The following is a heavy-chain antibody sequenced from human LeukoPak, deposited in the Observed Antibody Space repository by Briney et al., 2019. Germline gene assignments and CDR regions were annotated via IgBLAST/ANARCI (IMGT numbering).Heavy chain of an antibody. J-gene: IGHJ4*02. D-gene: IGHD3-10*01. CDR3: ARGKRYYYGSGRYPYFDY. V-gene: IGHV4-34*01. Sequence: PSETLSVTCAVYGGSFSGYYWSWLRQPPGNGLEWIGEINHSGSTNYNPSLKSRVTISVDTSKNQFSLKLSSVTAADTAVYYCARGKRYYYGSGRYPYFDYWGQGTLVTVSS. CDR1: GGSFSGYY. CDR2: INHSGST.